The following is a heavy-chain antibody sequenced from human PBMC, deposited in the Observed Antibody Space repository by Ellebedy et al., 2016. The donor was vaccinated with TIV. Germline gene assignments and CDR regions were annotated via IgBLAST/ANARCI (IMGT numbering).Heavy chain of an antibody. V-gene: IGHV1-46*01. CDR2: INPNDDTK. D-gene: IGHD5-18*01. CDR3: ARGRGYSYDVCDI. J-gene: IGHJ3*02. Sequence: AASVKVSCKASGYTFTGYYMHWVRQAPGQGLEWMGIINPNDDTKYYAQNFQGRVTVTRDTSTSTVYMELSSLRSEDTAVYYCARGRGYSYDVCDIWGQGTMVTVSS. CDR1: GYTFTGYY.